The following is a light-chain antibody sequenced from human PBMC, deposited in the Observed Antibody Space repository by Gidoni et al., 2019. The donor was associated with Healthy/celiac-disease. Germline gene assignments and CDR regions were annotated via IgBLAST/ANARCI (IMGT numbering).Light chain of an antibody. Sequence: ATQMTQYPSSLSASVGDRVTITCRASQGIRNDLGWYQQKPGKAPKLLIYAASSLQSGVPSRFSGSGSGTDFTLTISSLQPEDFATYYCLQDYNYPRTFGQGTKVEIK. J-gene: IGKJ1*01. CDR2: AAS. CDR3: LQDYNYPRT. CDR1: QGIRND. V-gene: IGKV1-6*01.